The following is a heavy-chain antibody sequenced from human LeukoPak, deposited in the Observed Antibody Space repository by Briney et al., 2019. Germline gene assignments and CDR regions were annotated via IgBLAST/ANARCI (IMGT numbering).Heavy chain of an antibody. CDR2: ISHDGSTI. V-gene: IGHV3-30*03. CDR1: GFTFDHYG. CDR3: ARDQSDYYGSGSYRGV. Sequence: GGSLRLSCAVSGFTFDHYGMHWVRQAPGKGLEWVAVISHDGSTIYYADSVEGRFTISRDNSDNTLFLQMNSLRAEDTAIYYCARDQSDYYGSGSYRGVWGQGTLVTVSS. D-gene: IGHD3-10*01. J-gene: IGHJ4*02.